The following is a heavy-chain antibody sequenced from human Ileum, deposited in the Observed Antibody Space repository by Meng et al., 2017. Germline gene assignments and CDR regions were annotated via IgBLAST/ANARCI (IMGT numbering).Heavy chain of an antibody. CDR2: IWYDGSNK. V-gene: IGHV3-33*01. CDR3: ARGIDYDAENFQH. J-gene: IGHJ1*01. Sequence: GGSLRLSCAASGFTFSSYGMHWVRQAPGKGLEWVAVIWYDGSNKYYADSVKGRFTISRDNSKNTLYLQMNSLRAEDTAVYYCARGIDYDAENFQHWGQGTLVTVSS. D-gene: IGHD3-16*01. CDR1: GFTFSSYG.